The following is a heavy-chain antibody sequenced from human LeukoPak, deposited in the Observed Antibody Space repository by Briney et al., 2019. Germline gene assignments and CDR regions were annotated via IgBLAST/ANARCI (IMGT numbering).Heavy chain of an antibody. CDR1: GFAFSNFA. CDR3: AKMEGQRLYDYCMDV. Sequence: GGSLRLSCATTGFAFSNFAGGWVRQAPGKVQEWVSAMSGSGYYTYYVESVKGRFTISRDNPKNTLYLHMNSLRADDTAVYYCAKMEGQRLYDYCMDVWGRGTTVTVSS. J-gene: IGHJ6*03. CDR2: MSGSGYYT. D-gene: IGHD3-3*01. V-gene: IGHV3-23*01.